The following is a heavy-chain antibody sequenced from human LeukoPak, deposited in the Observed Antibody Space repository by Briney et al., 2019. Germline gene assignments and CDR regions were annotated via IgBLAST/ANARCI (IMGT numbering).Heavy chain of an antibody. Sequence: SVKVSCKAPGGTFSSYAISWVRQAPGQGLEWMGGIIPIFGTANYAQKFQGRVTITPDESTSTAYMELSSLRSEDTAVYYCARSMYSSSPPLSFAYWGQGTLVTVSS. V-gene: IGHV1-69*13. CDR1: GGTFSSYA. D-gene: IGHD6-13*01. CDR2: IIPIFGTA. CDR3: ARSMYSSSPPLSFAY. J-gene: IGHJ4*02.